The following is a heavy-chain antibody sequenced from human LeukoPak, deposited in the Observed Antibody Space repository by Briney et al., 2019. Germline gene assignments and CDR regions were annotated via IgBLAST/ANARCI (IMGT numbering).Heavy chain of an antibody. Sequence: GGSLRLSCAASGFTFSTYAMSWVRQAPGKGLEWVSTISGSGGSTYYADSVKGRFTISRDNSKNTLYLQMNSLRAEDTAVYYCAKKRRRSPNSDWYFDLWGRGTLVTVSS. CDR1: GFTFSTYA. CDR2: ISGSGGST. V-gene: IGHV3-23*01. CDR3: AKKRRRSPNSDWYFDL. J-gene: IGHJ2*01. D-gene: IGHD4-23*01.